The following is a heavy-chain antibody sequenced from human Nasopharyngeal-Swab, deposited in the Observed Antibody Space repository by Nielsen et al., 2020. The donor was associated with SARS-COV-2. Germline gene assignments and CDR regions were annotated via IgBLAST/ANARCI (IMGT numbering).Heavy chain of an antibody. CDR3: ATLGVLRYVEVTYYYYGMDV. CDR2: IYYSGST. J-gene: IGHJ6*02. Sequence: SDTLSLTCTVPGGSISSSSYYWGWIRQPPGKGLEWIGSIYYSGSTYYNPSLKSRVTISVDTSKNQFSLKLSSVTAADTAVYYCATLGVLRYVEVTYYYYGMDVWGQGTTVTVSS. V-gene: IGHV4-39*01. D-gene: IGHD3-9*01. CDR1: GGSISSSSYY.